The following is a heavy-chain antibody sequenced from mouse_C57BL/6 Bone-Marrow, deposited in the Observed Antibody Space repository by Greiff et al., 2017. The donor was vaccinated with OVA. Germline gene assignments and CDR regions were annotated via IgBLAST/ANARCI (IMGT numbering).Heavy chain of an antibody. CDR2: ISSGSSTI. D-gene: IGHD2-13*01. CDR3: AGGEDYAMDY. CDR1: GFTFSDYG. V-gene: IGHV5-17*01. Sequence: EVKLVESGGGLVKPGGSLKLSCAASGFTFSDYGMHWVRQAPEKGLEWVAYISSGSSTIYYADTVKGRFTISRDNAKNTLFLQMTSLRSEDTAMYYCAGGEDYAMDYWGQGPQSPSPQ. J-gene: IGHJ4*01.